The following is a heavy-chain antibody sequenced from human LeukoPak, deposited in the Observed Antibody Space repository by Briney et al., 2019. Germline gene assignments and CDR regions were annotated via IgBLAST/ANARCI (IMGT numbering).Heavy chain of an antibody. Sequence: GGSLRLSCAASGFTFSSYAMSWVRQAPGKGLEWVSAISGSGGSTYYADSVKGRFTISRDNSKNTLYLQMNSLRAEDTAVHYCAKAPPKPGSGSYYRLRALGYWGQGTLVTVSS. J-gene: IGHJ4*02. CDR1: GFTFSSYA. D-gene: IGHD3-10*01. CDR3: AKAPPKPGSGSYYRLRALGY. V-gene: IGHV3-23*01. CDR2: ISGSGGST.